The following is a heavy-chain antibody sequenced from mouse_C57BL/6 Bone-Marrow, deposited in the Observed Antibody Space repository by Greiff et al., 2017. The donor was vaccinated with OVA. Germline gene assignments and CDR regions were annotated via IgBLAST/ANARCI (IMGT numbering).Heavy chain of an antibody. CDR1: GYTFTSYW. D-gene: IGHD2-3*01. Sequence: QVQLQQPGAELVKPGASVKLSCKASGYTFTSYWMQWVKQRPGQGLEWIGEIDPSDSYTNYHQKFKGKATLTVDTSSSTAYMQLSSLTSEDSAVYYCARGGGYYENYWGQGTTLTVSS. CDR2: IDPSDSYT. CDR3: ARGGGYYENY. J-gene: IGHJ2*01. V-gene: IGHV1-50*01.